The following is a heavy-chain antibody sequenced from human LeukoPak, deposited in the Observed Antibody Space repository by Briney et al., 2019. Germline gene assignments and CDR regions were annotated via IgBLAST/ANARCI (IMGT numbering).Heavy chain of an antibody. Sequence: SETLSLTCTVSGGSISSYYWSWIRQPPGKGLEWIGYIYYSGSTNYNPSLKSRVTISVDTSKNQFSLKLSSVTAADTAVYYCARQRGWMDYLDPWGQGTLVTVSS. V-gene: IGHV4-59*08. J-gene: IGHJ5*02. CDR1: GGSISSYY. CDR3: ARQRGWMDYLDP. CDR2: IYYSGST. D-gene: IGHD6-19*01.